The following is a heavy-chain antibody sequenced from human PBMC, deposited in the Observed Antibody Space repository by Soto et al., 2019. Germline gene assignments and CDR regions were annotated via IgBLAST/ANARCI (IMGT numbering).Heavy chain of an antibody. CDR3: ARKSFNNCNWVAP. V-gene: IGHV1-18*04. J-gene: IGHJ5*02. Sequence: QLQLVQSGTELKKPGASVKVSCKASGYTFTNYGITWVRQAPGQGLEWMGWINADYGNTNYEQKLQGRVTMTTDTANIAACMELWGLRSVDSAVYDCARKSFNNCNWVAPWGQCTPVTVSS. CDR2: INADYGNT. D-gene: IGHD1-20*01. CDR1: GYTFTNYG.